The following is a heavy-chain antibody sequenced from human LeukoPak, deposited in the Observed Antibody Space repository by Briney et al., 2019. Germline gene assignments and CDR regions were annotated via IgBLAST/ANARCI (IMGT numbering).Heavy chain of an antibody. V-gene: IGHV3-21*01. CDR1: GFTFSSYS. J-gene: IGHJ4*02. CDR3: ARHSYQLLFGY. CDR2: ISSSSSYI. Sequence: GGSLRLSCAASGFTFSSYSMNWVRQAPGKGLEWVSSISSSSSYIYYTDSVKGRFTISRDNAKNSLYLQMNSLRAEDTAVYYCARHSYQLLFGYWGQGTLVTVSS. D-gene: IGHD2-2*01.